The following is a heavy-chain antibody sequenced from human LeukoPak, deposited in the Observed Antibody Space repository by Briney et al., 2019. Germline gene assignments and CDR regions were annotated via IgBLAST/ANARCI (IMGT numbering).Heavy chain of an antibody. CDR1: GGTFSSYT. V-gene: IGHV1-69*02. CDR3: ARAVAARDRYNWFDP. Sequence: SVKVSCKASGGTFSSYTISWVRQAPGKGVEWMGRIISIIGIANYAQKFQGRVTITADKSTSTAYMELSSLRSEDTAVYYCARAVAARDRYNWFDPWGQGTLVTVSS. J-gene: IGHJ5*02. D-gene: IGHD6-25*01. CDR2: IISIIGIA.